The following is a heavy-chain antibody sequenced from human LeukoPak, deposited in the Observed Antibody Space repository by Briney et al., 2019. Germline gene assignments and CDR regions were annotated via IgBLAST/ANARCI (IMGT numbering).Heavy chain of an antibody. CDR2: IYPGDSDT. V-gene: IGHV5-51*01. J-gene: IGHJ3*02. CDR3: ARPITMVRGVIPVAFDI. CDR1: GYSFTNYW. Sequence: GESLKISCKGSGYSFTNYWIGWVRQMPGKGLEWMGIIYPGDSDTRYSPSFQGQVTISADKSISTAYLQWSSLKASDTAMYYCARPITMVRGVIPVAFDIWGQGTMVTVSS. D-gene: IGHD3-10*01.